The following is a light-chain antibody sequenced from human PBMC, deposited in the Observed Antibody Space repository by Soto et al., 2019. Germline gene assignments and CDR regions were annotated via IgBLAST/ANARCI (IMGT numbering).Light chain of an antibody. CDR3: QKYNAAPKT. V-gene: IGKV1-27*01. CDR2: AAS. J-gene: IGKJ1*01. CDR1: QGISGS. Sequence: DIQMTQSPSSLSASVGDRVIITCRASQGISGSLAWYQQKPGKVPQLLIYAASTLQSGVPSRFSGSGFGTDFTLTISSLQPEDVATYYCQKYNAAPKTFGQGTKVEIK.